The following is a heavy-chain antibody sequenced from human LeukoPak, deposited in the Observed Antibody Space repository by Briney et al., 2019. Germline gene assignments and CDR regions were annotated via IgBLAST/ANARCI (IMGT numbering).Heavy chain of an antibody. CDR2: IYSGGST. J-gene: IGHJ4*02. D-gene: IGHD3-10*01. CDR1: GFTVSSNY. Sequence: PGGSLRLSCAASGFTVSSNYMSWVRQAPGKGLEWVSVIYSGGSTYYADSVKGRFTISRDNSKNTLYLQMNSLRAEDTAVYYCAGGNYYGSGSYFDYWGQGTLVTVSS. CDR3: AGGNYYGSGSYFDY. V-gene: IGHV3-53*01.